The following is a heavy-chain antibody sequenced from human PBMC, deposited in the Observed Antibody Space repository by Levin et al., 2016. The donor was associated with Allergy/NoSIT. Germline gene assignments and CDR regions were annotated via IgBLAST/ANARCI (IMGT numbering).Heavy chain of an antibody. Sequence: GGSLRLSCAASGFTFSNYAIHWVRQAPGKGLEWVAVISYDGNNAKYIDSVKGRFTISRENSKNTVYLQMNSVRHDDSAVYYCVRWGESGYDSHVHYYFGLDVWGPGATVTVSS. CDR3: VRWGESGYDSHVHYYFGLDV. V-gene: IGHV3-30*04. D-gene: IGHD5-12*01. CDR2: ISYDGNNA. CDR1: GFTFSNYA. J-gene: IGHJ6*02.